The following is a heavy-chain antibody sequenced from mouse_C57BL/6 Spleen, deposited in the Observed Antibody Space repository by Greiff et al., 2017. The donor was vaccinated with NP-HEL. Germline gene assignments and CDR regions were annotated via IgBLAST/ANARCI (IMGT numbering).Heavy chain of an antibody. V-gene: IGHV1-80*01. J-gene: IGHJ2*01. Sequence: VQLQQSGAELVKPGASVKISCKASGYAFSSYWMNWVKQRPGKGLEWIGHIYPGDGDTNYNGKFKGKATLTADKSSSQAYLQLSSLTYEDAAVYFCARDETFRGFDYWGQGTTLTVSS. CDR2: IYPGDGDT. D-gene: IGHD3-3*01. CDR1: GYAFSSYW. CDR3: ARDETFRGFDY.